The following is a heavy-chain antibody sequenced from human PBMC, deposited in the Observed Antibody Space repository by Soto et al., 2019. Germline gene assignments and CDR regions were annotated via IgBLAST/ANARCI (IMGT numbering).Heavy chain of an antibody. Sequence: GGSLRLSCAASGFTFSSYSMNWVRQAPGKGLEWVSSISSSSSYIYYADSVKGRFTISRDNAKNSLYLQMNSLRAEDTAVYYCAREPPGYVLYYFDYWGQGTLVTVSS. V-gene: IGHV3-21*01. J-gene: IGHJ4*02. CDR3: AREPPGYVLYYFDY. CDR2: ISSSSSYI. CDR1: GFTFSSYS. D-gene: IGHD3-9*01.